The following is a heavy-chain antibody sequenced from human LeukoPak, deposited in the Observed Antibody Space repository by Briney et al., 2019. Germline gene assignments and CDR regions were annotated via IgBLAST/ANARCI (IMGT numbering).Heavy chain of an antibody. D-gene: IGHD1-14*01. V-gene: IGHV3-21*01. Sequence: GGSLRLSCVASGFTFSSYSMNWVRQAPGKGPEWVSSISSSSSYIYYADSVKGRFTISRDNAKNSLYLQMNSLRAEDTAVYYCARDRGGKGTSGYWGQGTLVTVSS. CDR3: ARDRGGKGTSGY. CDR1: GFTFSSYS. CDR2: ISSSSSYI. J-gene: IGHJ4*02.